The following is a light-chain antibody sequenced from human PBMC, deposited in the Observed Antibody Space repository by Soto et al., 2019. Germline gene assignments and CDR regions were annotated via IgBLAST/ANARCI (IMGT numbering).Light chain of an antibody. J-gene: IGLJ1*01. CDR2: EVS. Sequence: QSVLAPPASVSGCPGQSITISCTGTSSDVGGYNYVSWYQQHPGKAPKLMIYEVSNRPSGVSNRFSGSKSGNTASLTISGLQAEDEADYYCSSYTSSSTLLVFGTGTKVTVL. CDR1: SSDVGGYNY. CDR3: SSYTSSSTLLV. V-gene: IGLV2-14*01.